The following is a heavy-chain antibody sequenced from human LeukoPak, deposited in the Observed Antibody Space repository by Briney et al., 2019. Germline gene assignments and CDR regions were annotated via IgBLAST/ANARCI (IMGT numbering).Heavy chain of an antibody. V-gene: IGHV3-48*02. CDR1: GFIFTSYS. CDR3: ARDSQWGYAMDV. CDR2: ITSSTSTI. J-gene: IGHJ6*02. Sequence: QPGGSLRLSCAASGFIFTSYSIDWVRPAPGKGLEWLSFITSSTSTIYYADSVRGRFTISRDNAKNSVYLQMNSLRNEDMAVYYCARDSQWGYAMDVWGQGTTVTVSS. D-gene: IGHD1-26*01.